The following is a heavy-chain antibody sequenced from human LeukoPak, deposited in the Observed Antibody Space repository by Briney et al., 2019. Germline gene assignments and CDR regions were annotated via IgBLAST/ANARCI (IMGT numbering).Heavy chain of an antibody. CDR2: IYSDGST. CDR3: ARVWELSYDY. CDR1: AFTFSSYA. J-gene: IGHJ4*02. D-gene: IGHD2/OR15-2a*01. V-gene: IGHV3-53*01. Sequence: GGSLRLSCAASAFTFSSYAMSWVRQAPRKGLEWVSVIYSDGSTYYADTVKGRFTISRDNSKNTVDLLVNSLRAEDTAVYYCARVWELSYDYWGQGTLVTVSS.